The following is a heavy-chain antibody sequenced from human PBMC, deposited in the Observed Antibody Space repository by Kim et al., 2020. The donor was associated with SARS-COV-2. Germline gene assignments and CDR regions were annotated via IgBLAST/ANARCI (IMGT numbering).Heavy chain of an antibody. J-gene: IGHJ5*02. CDR3: ARVLEWLVNWFDP. CDR1: GGSISSSSYY. CDR2: IYYSGST. Sequence: SETLSLTCTVSGGSISSSSYYWGWIRQPPGKGLEWIGSIYYSGSTYYNPSLKSRVTISVDTSKNQFSLKLSSVTAADTAVYYCARVLEWLVNWFDPWGQGTLVTVSS. V-gene: IGHV4-39*07. D-gene: IGHD3-3*01.